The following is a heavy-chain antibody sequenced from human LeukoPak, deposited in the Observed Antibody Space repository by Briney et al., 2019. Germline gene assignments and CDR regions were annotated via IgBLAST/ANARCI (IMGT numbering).Heavy chain of an antibody. CDR1: GGSISSYY. Sequence: SETLSLTCTVSGGSISSYYWSWIRQHAGKGLEWIGRIYTSGSTDYNPSLKSRVTMSVDTSKNQFSLKLSSVTAADTAVYYCARDESPEYYDFWSGYYRYWYFDLWGRGTLVTVSS. CDR2: IYTSGST. CDR3: ARDESPEYYDFWSGYYRYWYFDL. V-gene: IGHV4-4*07. D-gene: IGHD3-3*01. J-gene: IGHJ2*01.